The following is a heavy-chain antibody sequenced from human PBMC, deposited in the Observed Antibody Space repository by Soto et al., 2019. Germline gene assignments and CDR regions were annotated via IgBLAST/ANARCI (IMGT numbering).Heavy chain of an antibody. V-gene: IGHV3-21*01. CDR2: ISSSSSYI. CDR3: ARGRGAAGTDSVQYYGMDV. J-gene: IGHJ6*02. Sequence: EVQLVESGGGLVKPGGSRRLSCAASGFTFSSYSMNWVRQAPGKGLEWVSSISSSSSYIYYADSVKGRFTISRDNAKNSLYLQMNSLRAEDTAVYYCARGRGAAGTDSVQYYGMDVWGQGTTVTVSS. D-gene: IGHD6-13*01. CDR1: GFTFSSYS.